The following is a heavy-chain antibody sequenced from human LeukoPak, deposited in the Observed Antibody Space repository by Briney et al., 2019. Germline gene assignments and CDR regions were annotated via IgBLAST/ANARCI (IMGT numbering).Heavy chain of an antibody. CDR3: AKDEDTAIGN. J-gene: IGHJ4*02. Sequence: GRSLRLSCAASGFTFDDYAMHWVRQAPGKGLEWVSGISWNSGSIGYADSVKGRFTISRDNAKNSLYLQMNSLGAEDMALYYCAKDEDTAIGNWGQGTLVTVSS. CDR1: GFTFDDYA. D-gene: IGHD5-18*01. CDR2: ISWNSGSI. V-gene: IGHV3-9*03.